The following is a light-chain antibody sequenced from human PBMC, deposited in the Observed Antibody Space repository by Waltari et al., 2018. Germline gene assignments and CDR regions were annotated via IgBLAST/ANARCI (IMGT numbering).Light chain of an antibody. J-gene: IGKJ1*01. CDR2: KAS. V-gene: IGKV1-5*03. Sequence: DIQLAQSPSTVSASVGDRVTITCRARQHITSWLALYQQKPGKAPKALIYKASNLHSGVPSRFSGSGFGTEFTLTISSLQPDDFATYYCQKYNRPWTFGQGTRVDIK. CDR1: QHITSW. CDR3: QKYNRPWT.